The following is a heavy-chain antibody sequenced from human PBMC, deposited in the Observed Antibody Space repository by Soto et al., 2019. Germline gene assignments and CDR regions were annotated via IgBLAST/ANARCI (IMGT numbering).Heavy chain of an antibody. V-gene: IGHV1-46*01. CDR3: ARDNWRPPGGGGTEPLDI. CDR1: GYSFTSQY. Sequence: QVQLVQSGAEVKKPGASVKISCEASGYSFTSQYVHWVRQAPGQGLEWMGIINPNGGSTTYAQKFQGRATMTRDTPTSHVYMELGTLTPEDPAASFWARDNWRPPGGGGTEPLDIWGQGTMVTVAS. CDR2: INPNGGST. J-gene: IGHJ3*02. D-gene: IGHD1-1*01.